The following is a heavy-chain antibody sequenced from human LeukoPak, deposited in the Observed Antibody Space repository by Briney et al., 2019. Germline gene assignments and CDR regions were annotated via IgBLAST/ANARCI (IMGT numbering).Heavy chain of an antibody. CDR3: TRDGGSFCDFDY. V-gene: IGHV3-64*02. Sequence: GGSLGLSCVASGFSFRNYAIHWVRQAPGKGLEYVSVINTDGRITYYADSVKGRFTISRDNSKNTVYFQMGSLRGEDMAVYYCTRDGGSFCDFDYWGQGALVTVSS. D-gene: IGHD1-26*01. CDR1: GFSFRNYA. CDR2: INTDGRIT. J-gene: IGHJ4*02.